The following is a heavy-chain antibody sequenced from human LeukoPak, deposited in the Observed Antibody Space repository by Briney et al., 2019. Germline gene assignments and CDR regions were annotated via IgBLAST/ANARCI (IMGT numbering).Heavy chain of an antibody. CDR2: ISYDGSNK. V-gene: IGHV3-30-3*01. J-gene: IGHJ4*02. CDR3: ARDEGTGGLDY. Sequence: GGSLRLSCAASGFTFSSYAMRWVRQAPGKGLEWVAVISYDGSNKYYADSVKGRFTISRDNSKNTLYLQMNSLRAEDTAVYYCARDEGTGGLDYWGQGTLVTVSS. CDR1: GFTFSSYA. D-gene: IGHD1-1*01.